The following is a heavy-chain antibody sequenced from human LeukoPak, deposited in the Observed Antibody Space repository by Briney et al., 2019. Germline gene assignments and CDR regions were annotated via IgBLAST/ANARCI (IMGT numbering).Heavy chain of an antibody. Sequence: QAGGSLRLPCAASGFSFSSYEMSWVRQAPGKGLEWVSYISESGITIYYADSVKGRFTISRDNAKNSLYLQMNTLKDGDTAVYFCAKGLGINGLAFDIWGQGTVVTVSS. V-gene: IGHV3-48*03. CDR3: AKGLGINGLAFDI. J-gene: IGHJ3*02. CDR1: GFSFSSYE. D-gene: IGHD3-10*01. CDR2: ISESGITI.